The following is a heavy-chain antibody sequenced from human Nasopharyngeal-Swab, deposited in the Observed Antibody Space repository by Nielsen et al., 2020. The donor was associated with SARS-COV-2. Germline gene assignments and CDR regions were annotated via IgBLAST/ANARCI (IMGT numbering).Heavy chain of an antibody. CDR2: ISSSSSYI. V-gene: IGHV3-21*01. D-gene: IGHD3-16*01. J-gene: IGHJ5*02. CDR3: ARGGMRSYWFDP. CDR1: GFTFSSYS. Sequence: GESLKISCAASGFTFSSYSMNWVRQAPGKGLEWVSSISSSSSYIYYADSVKGRFTISRDNAKSSLYLQMNSLRAEDTGVYYCARGGMRSYWFDPWGQGTLVTVSS.